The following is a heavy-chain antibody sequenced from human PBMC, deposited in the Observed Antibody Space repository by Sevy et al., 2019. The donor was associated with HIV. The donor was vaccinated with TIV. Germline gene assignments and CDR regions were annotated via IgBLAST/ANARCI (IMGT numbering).Heavy chain of an antibody. CDR1: GYTFTSYD. Sequence: ASVKVSCKASGYTFTSYDINWVRQATGQGLEWMGWMNPNSGNTGDAQKFQGRVTMTRNTSISTAYMELSSLRSEDTAVYYCASMGYQLQTPFDYWGQGTLVTVSS. CDR3: ASMGYQLQTPFDY. D-gene: IGHD2-2*01. J-gene: IGHJ4*02. V-gene: IGHV1-8*01. CDR2: MNPNSGNT.